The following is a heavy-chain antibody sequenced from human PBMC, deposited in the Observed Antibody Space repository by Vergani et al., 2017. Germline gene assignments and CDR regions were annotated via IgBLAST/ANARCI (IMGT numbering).Heavy chain of an antibody. D-gene: IGHD6-6*01. V-gene: IGHV3-23*01. CDR2: ISGPGLST. Sequence: EVHLLESGGGLVQSGGSLRLSCAASGFTFSNSAVSWVRQAPGRGLAWVSSISGPGLSTYYADSVKGRFTISRENSKNTLYLQMNSLRAEDTAVYYCARLYSSSSDYYDYMDVWGKGTTVTVSS. CDR1: GFTFSNSA. J-gene: IGHJ6*03. CDR3: ARLYSSSSDYYDYMDV.